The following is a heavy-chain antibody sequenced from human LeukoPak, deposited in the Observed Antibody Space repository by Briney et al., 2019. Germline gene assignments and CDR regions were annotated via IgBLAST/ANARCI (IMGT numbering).Heavy chain of an antibody. CDR3: ARPRQWHRKDAFDI. Sequence: GESLKISCKGSGYSFTTYWIGWVRQMPGKGLEWMGIINTGDSDTRYSPSFQGQVTISADQSISTALLQWSSLKASDTAMYYCARPRQWHRKDAFDIWGQGTMVIVSS. CDR2: INTGDSDT. V-gene: IGHV5-51*01. J-gene: IGHJ3*02. CDR1: GYSFTTYW. D-gene: IGHD6-19*01.